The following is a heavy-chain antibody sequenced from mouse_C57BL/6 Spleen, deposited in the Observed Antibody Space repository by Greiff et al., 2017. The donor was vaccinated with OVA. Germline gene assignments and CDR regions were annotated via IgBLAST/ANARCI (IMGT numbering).Heavy chain of an antibody. D-gene: IGHD1-1*01. V-gene: IGHV3-6*01. J-gene: IGHJ2*01. CDR2: ISYDGSN. CDR1: GYSITSGYS. Sequence: EVKLQESGPGLVKPSQSLSLTCSVTGYSITSGYSWTWIRQFPGNKLEWMGYISYDGSNNYNPSLKNRISITRDTSKHQFFLKLNSVTTEDTATYYCARGETTVVAPSYYFDYWGQGTTLTVSS. CDR3: ARGETTVVAPSYYFDY.